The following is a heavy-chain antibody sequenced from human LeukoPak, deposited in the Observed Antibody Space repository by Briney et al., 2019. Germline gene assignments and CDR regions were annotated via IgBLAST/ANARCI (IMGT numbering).Heavy chain of an antibody. J-gene: IGHJ4*02. CDR2: INHSGST. Sequence: PSETLSLTCAVYGGSFSGYYWSWIRRPPGKGLEWIGEINHSGSTNYNPSLESRVTISVDTSKNQFSLKLSSVTAADTAVYYCARGWYGDYGYWGQGTLVTVSS. CDR3: ARGWYGDYGY. D-gene: IGHD4-17*01. V-gene: IGHV4-34*01. CDR1: GGSFSGYY.